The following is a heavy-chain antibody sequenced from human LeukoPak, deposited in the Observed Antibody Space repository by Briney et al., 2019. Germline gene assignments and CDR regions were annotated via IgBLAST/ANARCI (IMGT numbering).Heavy chain of an antibody. Sequence: GGALRLSCSASESLKGYAMCWVRQAPGMGREWVASISSSGSNLYYTDSVKGRFIISKNTANTSLSLDMGSLTSQDTAIYYCARCALGVWADNYYMDVWGTGTPVIVSS. V-gene: IGHV3-21*01. D-gene: IGHD3-16*01. J-gene: IGHJ6*04. CDR2: ISSSGSNL. CDR1: ESLKGYA. CDR3: ARCALGVWADNYYMDV.